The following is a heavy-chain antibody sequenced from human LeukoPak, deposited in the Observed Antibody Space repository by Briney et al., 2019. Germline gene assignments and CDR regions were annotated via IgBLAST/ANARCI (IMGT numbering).Heavy chain of an antibody. J-gene: IGHJ6*04. CDR2: ISSSGSTI. V-gene: IGHV3-48*04. D-gene: IGHD3-10*02. CDR1: GFTFSIYN. Sequence: GGSLRLSCAASGFTFSIYNMNWVRQAPGKGLEWVSYISSSGSTIYYADSVKGRFTISRDNAKNSLYLQMNSLRAEDTAVYYCAELGITMIGGVWGKGTTVTISS. CDR3: AELGITMIGGV.